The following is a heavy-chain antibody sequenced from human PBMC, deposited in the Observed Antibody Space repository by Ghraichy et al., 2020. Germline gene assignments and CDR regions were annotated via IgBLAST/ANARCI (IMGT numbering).Heavy chain of an antibody. CDR3: ARGLPNPYYFDY. Sequence: LSLTCAASGFTFSRYSMNWVRQAPGKGLEWVSYISGSTSSIYYADSVKGRFTISRDNAKNSLYLQMNSLRDEDTAVYYCARGLPNPYYFDYWGQGTLVTVSS. CDR2: ISGSTSSI. CDR1: GFTFSRYS. V-gene: IGHV3-48*02. J-gene: IGHJ4*02.